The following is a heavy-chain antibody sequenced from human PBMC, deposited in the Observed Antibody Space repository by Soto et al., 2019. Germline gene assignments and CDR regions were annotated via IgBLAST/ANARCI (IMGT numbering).Heavy chain of an antibody. CDR3: AKEMTTVTTWVFDY. V-gene: IGHV3-30*18. CDR1: GFTFSSYG. D-gene: IGHD4-17*01. Sequence: TGGSLRLSCAASGFTFSSYGMHWVRQAPGKGLEWVAVISYDGSNKYYADSVKGRFTISRDNSKNTLYLQMNSLRAEDTAVYYCAKEMTTVTTWVFDYWGQGTLVTVSS. J-gene: IGHJ4*02. CDR2: ISYDGSNK.